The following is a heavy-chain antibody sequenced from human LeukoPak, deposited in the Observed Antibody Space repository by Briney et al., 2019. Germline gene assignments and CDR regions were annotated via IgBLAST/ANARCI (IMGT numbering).Heavy chain of an antibody. Sequence: SETLSLTCTVSGGSINSGDYYWSWIRQSPGKGLEWIGYIYYSGSTFYNPSLKSRATISVDTSKNQFSLKLSSVTAADTAVYYCARFYYDSSGYSVDWGQGTLVTVSS. CDR2: IYYSGST. J-gene: IGHJ4*02. V-gene: IGHV4-30-4*02. CDR1: GGSINSGDYY. D-gene: IGHD3-22*01. CDR3: ARFYYDSSGYSVD.